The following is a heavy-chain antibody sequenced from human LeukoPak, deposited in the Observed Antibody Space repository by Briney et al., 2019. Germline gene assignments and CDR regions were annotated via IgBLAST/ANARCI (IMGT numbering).Heavy chain of an antibody. Sequence: GGSLRLSCAASGFTFSSYAMSWVRQAPGKGLEWVSAISGSGGSTYYADSVKGRFTISRDNSKNTLYLQMNSLRAEDTAVYYCAKDSIKASHSNWFDPWGQGTLVTVSS. CDR2: ISGSGGST. V-gene: IGHV3-23*01. J-gene: IGHJ5*02. CDR1: GFTFSSYA. D-gene: IGHD1-26*01. CDR3: AKDSIKASHSNWFDP.